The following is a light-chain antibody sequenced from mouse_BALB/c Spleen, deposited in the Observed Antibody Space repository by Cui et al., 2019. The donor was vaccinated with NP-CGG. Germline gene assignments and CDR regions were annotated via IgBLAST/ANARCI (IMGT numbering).Light chain of an antibody. CDR3: ALWYSNHWV. Sequence: QVVVTQESARTTSPGETVSLTCRSSTGAVTTSNYANWVQEIPDHLFTGLIGGTHNRAPGVPARFSGSLIGDKAALTITGTQTEDEAIYFCALWYSNHWVFGGGTKLTVL. V-gene: IGLV1*01. CDR2: GTH. CDR1: TGAVTTSNY. J-gene: IGLJ1*01.